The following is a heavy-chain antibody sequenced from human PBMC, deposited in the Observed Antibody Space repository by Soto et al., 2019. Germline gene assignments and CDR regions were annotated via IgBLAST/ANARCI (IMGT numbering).Heavy chain of an antibody. J-gene: IGHJ5*02. CDR2: ISGSGGST. D-gene: IGHD3-3*01. Sequence: GGSLILACAASGFTFISYAMMWVRQAPGKGLEWVSAISGSGGSTYYADSVKGLFTISRDNSKNTLYLQMNSLRAEDTAVYYCAKSPFGSPRRPWFDPWGQGTLVTVSS. CDR3: AKSPFGSPRRPWFDP. V-gene: IGHV3-23*01. CDR1: GFTFISYA.